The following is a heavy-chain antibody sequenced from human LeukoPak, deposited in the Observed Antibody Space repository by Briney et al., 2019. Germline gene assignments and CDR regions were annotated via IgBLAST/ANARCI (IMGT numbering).Heavy chain of an antibody. CDR2: IYRGGST. CDR3: ARDHCSSTSCYLGFHYGMDV. Sequence: PGGSLRLSCAASGFTVSSNYMSWVRQAPGKGLEWVSVIYRGGSTYYADSVKGRFTISRDNSKNTLYLQMNSLRAEDTAVYYCARDHCSSTSCYLGFHYGMDVWGKGTTVTVSS. CDR1: GFTVSSNY. D-gene: IGHD2-2*01. V-gene: IGHV3-53*01. J-gene: IGHJ6*04.